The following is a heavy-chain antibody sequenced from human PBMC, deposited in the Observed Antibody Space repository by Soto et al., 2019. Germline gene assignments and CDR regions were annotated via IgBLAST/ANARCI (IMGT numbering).Heavy chain of an antibody. CDR1: GFTFRNYG. D-gene: IGHD6-19*01. J-gene: IGHJ4*02. Sequence: SLGLSGAASGFTFRNYGMHWVRQAPGKGLEWVAVISYDGSNKYYADSVKGRFTISRDNSKNTLYLQMNSLRAEDTAVYYCAAQSSSGWYEFDYWGQGTLVTVSS. V-gene: IGHV3-30*03. CDR3: AAQSSSGWYEFDY. CDR2: ISYDGSNK.